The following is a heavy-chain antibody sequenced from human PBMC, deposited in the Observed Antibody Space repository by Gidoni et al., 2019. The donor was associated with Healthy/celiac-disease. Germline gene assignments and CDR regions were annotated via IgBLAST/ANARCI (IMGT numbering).Heavy chain of an antibody. CDR1: GFSPSNARMG. V-gene: IGHV2-26*01. J-gene: IGHJ4*02. CDR2: IFSNEEK. CDR3: ARTPYGSGSYYVPHFDY. Sequence: QVTLKASGTVLVKPTETLTLTCPVSGFSPSNARMGVSWIRQPPGKALEWLAHIFSNEEKSYSTSLKSRLTISKDTSKSQVVLTMTNMDPVDTATYYCARTPYGSGSYYVPHFDYWGQGTLVTVSS. D-gene: IGHD3-10*01.